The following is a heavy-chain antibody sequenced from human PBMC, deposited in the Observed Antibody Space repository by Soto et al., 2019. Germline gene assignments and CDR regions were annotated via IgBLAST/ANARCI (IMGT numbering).Heavy chain of an antibody. V-gene: IGHV3-74*01. CDR1: GFPFSTYW. Sequence: LRLSCAASGFPFSTYWMHWVRQAPGKGPVWVSRINNDGSTTRYADSVKGRFTISRDNAKNTLYLQMNSLRAEDTAVYYCASQGLYYYGLDVWGQGTTVTVSS. CDR3: ASQGLYYYGLDV. J-gene: IGHJ6*02. CDR2: INNDGSTT.